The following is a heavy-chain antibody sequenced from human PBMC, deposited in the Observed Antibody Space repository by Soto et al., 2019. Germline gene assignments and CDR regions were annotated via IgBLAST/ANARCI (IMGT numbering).Heavy chain of an antibody. D-gene: IGHD3-9*01. Sequence: GGSLRLSCAASGFTFSTYSMNWVRQAPGKGLEWVSYISSSGGTIYYADSVKGRFTISRDNSKNTLYLQMNSLRAEDTAVYYCAKDLDDILTGYYIFDYWGQGTLVTVSS. CDR1: GFTFSTYS. J-gene: IGHJ4*02. CDR3: AKDLDDILTGYYIFDY. V-gene: IGHV3-48*01. CDR2: ISSSGGTI.